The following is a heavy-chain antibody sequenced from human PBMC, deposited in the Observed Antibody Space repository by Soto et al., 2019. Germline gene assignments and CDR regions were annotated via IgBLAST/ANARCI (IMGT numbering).Heavy chain of an antibody. CDR3: ASVTETTNDAFDI. D-gene: IGHD4-17*01. CDR1: GFTFSSNY. J-gene: IGHJ3*02. Sequence: EVQLVESGGGLVQPGGSLRLSCAASGFTFSSNYMSWVRQAPGKGLEWVSVIYSGGSTYYADSVKGRFTISRDNSKNTLYLQMNSLRAEDTAVYYCASVTETTNDAFDIWGQGTMVTVSS. CDR2: IYSGGST. V-gene: IGHV3-66*01.